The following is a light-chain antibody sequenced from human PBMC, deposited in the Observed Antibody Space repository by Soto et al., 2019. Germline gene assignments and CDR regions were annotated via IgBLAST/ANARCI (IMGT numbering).Light chain of an antibody. V-gene: IGLV2-14*01. Sequence: QSALTQPASVSGPPGQSITISCTGTSSDVGAYNYVSWYQHHPGKAPRLVIYDDTNRPSGISDRFSGSKSGNTASLTISGLLAEDEADYYCTSYTSTSTYVFGTGTKVTVL. CDR1: SSDVGAYNY. CDR2: DDT. CDR3: TSYTSTSTYV. J-gene: IGLJ1*01.